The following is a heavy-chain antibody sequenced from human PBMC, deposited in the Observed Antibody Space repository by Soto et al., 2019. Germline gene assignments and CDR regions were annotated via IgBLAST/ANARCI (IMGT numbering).Heavy chain of an antibody. D-gene: IGHD4-17*01. Sequence: PSETLSLTCAVSGGSISSGGYSWSWIRQPPGKGLEWIGYIYYSGSTNYNPSLKSRVTISVDTSKNQFSLKLSSVTAADTAVYYCARLYGWAPDYWGPGTLVTVSS. CDR2: IYYSGST. V-gene: IGHV4-61*08. CDR3: ARLYGWAPDY. J-gene: IGHJ4*02. CDR1: GGSISSGGYS.